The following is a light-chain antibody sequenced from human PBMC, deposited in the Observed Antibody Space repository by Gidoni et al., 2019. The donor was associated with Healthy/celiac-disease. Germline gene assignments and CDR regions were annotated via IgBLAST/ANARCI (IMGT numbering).Light chain of an antibody. CDR2: AAS. CDR1: QGISNY. CDR3: QKYNSAPRT. J-gene: IGKJ1*01. V-gene: IGKV1-27*01. Sequence: DIQMTQSPSSLSASVGARVTITCRASQGISNYFALYQQKPVKVPKLLIYAASTLQSGVPSRFSRSGSGTDCTLTSSSLHPEDVATYYCQKYNSAPRTFGQGNKVEIK.